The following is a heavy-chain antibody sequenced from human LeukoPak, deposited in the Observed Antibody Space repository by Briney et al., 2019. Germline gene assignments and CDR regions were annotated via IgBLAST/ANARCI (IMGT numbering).Heavy chain of an antibody. CDR3: ARGSSSSSRYYFDY. CDR1: GGSFSGYY. J-gene: IGHJ4*02. Sequence: PSETLSLTCAVYGGSFSGYYWSWIRQPPGKGLEWIGEINHSGSTNYNPSLKSRVTMSVDTSKNQFSLKLSSVTAADTAVYYCARGSSSSSRYYFDYWGQGTLVTVSS. D-gene: IGHD6-6*01. V-gene: IGHV4-34*01. CDR2: INHSGST.